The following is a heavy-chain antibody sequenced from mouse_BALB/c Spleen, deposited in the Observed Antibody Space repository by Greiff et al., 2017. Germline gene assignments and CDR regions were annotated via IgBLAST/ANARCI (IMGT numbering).Heavy chain of an antibody. CDR2: ISYDGSN. D-gene: IGHD2-3*01. CDR3: ARGDGYYAFDY. J-gene: IGHJ2*01. CDR1: GYSITSGYY. V-gene: IGHV3-6*02. Sequence: DVHLVESGPGLVKPSQSLSLTCSVTGYSITSGYYWNWIRQFPGNKLEWMGYISYDGSNNYNPSLKNRISITRDTSKNQFFLKLNSVTTEDTATYYCARGDGYYAFDYWGQGTTLTVSS.